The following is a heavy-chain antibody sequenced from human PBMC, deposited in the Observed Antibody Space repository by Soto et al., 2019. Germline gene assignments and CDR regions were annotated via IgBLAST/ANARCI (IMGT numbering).Heavy chain of an antibody. Sequence: PSETLSLTCAVYGGSFSGYYWSWIRQPPGKGLEWIGEINHSGSTNYNPSLKSRVTISVDTSKNQFSLKLSSVTAADTAVYYCARGTLYFDWLLLTRLFDPWGQGTLDTGSS. D-gene: IGHD3-9*01. CDR3: ARGTLYFDWLLLTRLFDP. CDR2: INHSGST. J-gene: IGHJ5*02. CDR1: GGSFSGYY. V-gene: IGHV4-34*01.